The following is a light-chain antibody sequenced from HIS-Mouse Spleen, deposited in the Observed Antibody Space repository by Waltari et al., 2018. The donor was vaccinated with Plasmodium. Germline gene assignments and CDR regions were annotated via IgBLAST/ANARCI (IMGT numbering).Light chain of an antibody. CDR2: EGS. V-gene: IGLV2-23*01. CDR1: RSDVGSYIL. Sequence: QSALTQPASVSGSPGQSITISCTGTRSDVGSYILVSWYQQHPGKAPKLMSYEGSKRPSGVSNRFSGSKSGNTSSLTISGLQAEDEADYYCCSYAGSRMVFGGGTKLTVL. J-gene: IGLJ2*01. CDR3: CSYAGSRMV.